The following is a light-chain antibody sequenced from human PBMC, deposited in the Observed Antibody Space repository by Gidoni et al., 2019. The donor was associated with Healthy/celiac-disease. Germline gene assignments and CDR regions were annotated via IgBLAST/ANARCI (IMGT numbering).Light chain of an antibody. V-gene: IGKV1-8*01. J-gene: IGKJ1*01. CDR1: QGISSY. CDR2: AAS. CDR3: QQYYRYPPT. Sequence: AIRMTQSPSSFSASTGDRVTITCRASQGISSYLAWYQQKPGKAPKLLIYAASTLQSGVPSRFSGSGSGTDFTLTISCLHSEDFATYYCQQYYRYPPTFGQGTKVEIK.